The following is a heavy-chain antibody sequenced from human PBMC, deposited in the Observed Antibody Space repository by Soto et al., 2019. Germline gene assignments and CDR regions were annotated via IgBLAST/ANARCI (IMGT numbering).Heavy chain of an antibody. CDR1: GFTFSSYA. CDR2: ISGSGGST. Sequence: EVQLLESGGGLVQPGGSLRLSCAASGFTFSSYAMSWVRQAPGKGLEWVSAISGSGGSTYYADSVKGRFTISRDNSKTTLYLQMNSLRAEATAVYYCANYGSGCSAEYFQHWGQGTLVTVSS. V-gene: IGHV3-23*01. CDR3: ANYGSGCSAEYFQH. D-gene: IGHD1-26*01. J-gene: IGHJ1*01.